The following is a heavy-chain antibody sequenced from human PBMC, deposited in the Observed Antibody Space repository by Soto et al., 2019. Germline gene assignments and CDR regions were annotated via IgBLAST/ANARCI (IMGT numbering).Heavy chain of an antibody. CDR1: GGSISGDYW. CDR3: ARGDSGSYLREGLGYYHVMDI. V-gene: IGHV4-4*02. CDR2: IFHSGST. J-gene: IGHJ6*02. Sequence: SETLSLTCVVSGGSISGDYWWTWVRQSPGKGLEWLGEIFHSGSTNSNPSLKTRVTLSVDKSKREFSLNLTSVTAADTAVYYCARGDSGSYLREGLGYYHVMDIGGQGTTVTVSS. D-gene: IGHD1-26*01.